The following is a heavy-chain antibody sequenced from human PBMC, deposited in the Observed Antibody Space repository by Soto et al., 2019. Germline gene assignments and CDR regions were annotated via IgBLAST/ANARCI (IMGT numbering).Heavy chain of an antibody. CDR2: INPYNGNT. D-gene: IGHD2-2*01. CDR1: GYTFTRHG. CDR3: ARGPTSSRVDY. J-gene: IGHJ4*02. V-gene: IGHV1-18*01. Sequence: QVQLVQSGAEVKKPGASVKVSCKASGYTFTRHGINWVRQAPGQGLEWLGWINPYNGNTKYPQKVQGRVTMTTDTSPSTAYMDLRSLRSDDTAVYYCARGPTSSRVDYWGQGTLVTVSS.